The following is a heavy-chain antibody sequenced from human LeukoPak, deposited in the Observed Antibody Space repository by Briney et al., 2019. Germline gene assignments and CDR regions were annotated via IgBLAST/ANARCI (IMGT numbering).Heavy chain of an antibody. J-gene: IGHJ4*02. CDR1: GGSISSYY. CDR2: IYTSGST. D-gene: IGHD6-13*01. Sequence: SETLSLTCTVSGGSISSYYWSWIRQPAGKGLEWIGHIYTSGSTNYNPSLKRRVTMSVDTSKNQFSLKLSSVTAADTAVYYCATGTGFSSSWPFDYWGQGTLVTVSS. V-gene: IGHV4-4*07. CDR3: ATGTGFSSSWPFDY.